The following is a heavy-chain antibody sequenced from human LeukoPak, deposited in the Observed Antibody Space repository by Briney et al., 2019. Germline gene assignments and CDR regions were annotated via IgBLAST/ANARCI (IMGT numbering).Heavy chain of an antibody. D-gene: IGHD2-2*01. CDR2: VRGSPPDT. CDR1: GFTFSSYA. Sequence: PGGSLRLSCATSGFTFSSYAMSWVRQAPGKGPEWVSAVRGSPPDTYYADSVGGRFTISRDNSKNILYLQMNSLRAEDTAIYYCAKTSRRSSTYDSPFDYWGQGALVTVSS. J-gene: IGHJ4*02. V-gene: IGHV3-23*01. CDR3: AKTSRRSSTYDSPFDY.